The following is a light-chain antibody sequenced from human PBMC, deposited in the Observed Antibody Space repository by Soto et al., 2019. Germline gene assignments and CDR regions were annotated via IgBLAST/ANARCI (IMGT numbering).Light chain of an antibody. J-gene: IGKJ2*01. Sequence: EIVLTQSPATLSLSPGERATLSCRASQSVSSYLAWYQQKPGRAPRLLIYDASNGATGIPARFSGSGSGTDFTLTISSLEPEDFAVYYCQQRSNWLVTFGQGTKLEIK. CDR1: QSVSSY. V-gene: IGKV3-11*01. CDR3: QQRSNWLVT. CDR2: DAS.